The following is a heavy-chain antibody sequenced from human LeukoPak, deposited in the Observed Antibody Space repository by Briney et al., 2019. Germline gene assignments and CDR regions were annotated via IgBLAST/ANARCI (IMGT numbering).Heavy chain of an antibody. V-gene: IGHV4-30-4*08. J-gene: IGHJ4*02. CDR2: IYYSGST. CDR3: ARRYCTNGVCYNPRFDY. Sequence: SQTLSLTCTVSGGSISSGDYYWSWIRQPPGKGLEWIEYIYYSGSTYYNPSLKSRVTISVDTSKNQFSLKLSSVTAADTAVYYCARRYCTNGVCYNPRFDYWGQGTLVTVSS. CDR1: GGSISSGDYY. D-gene: IGHD2-8*01.